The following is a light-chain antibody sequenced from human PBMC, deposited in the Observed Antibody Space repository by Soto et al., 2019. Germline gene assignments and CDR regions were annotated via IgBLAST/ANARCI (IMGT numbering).Light chain of an antibody. CDR2: KAS. V-gene: IGKV1-5*03. J-gene: IGKJ1*01. CDR3: QQYNSYSRT. Sequence: RMTQSPSSLSASTGDIVTITCRASQSISSWLAWYQQKPGKAPKLLIYKASSLESGVPSRFSGSGSGTEFTLTISSLQPDDFATYYCQQYNSYSRTFGQVTKV. CDR1: QSISSW.